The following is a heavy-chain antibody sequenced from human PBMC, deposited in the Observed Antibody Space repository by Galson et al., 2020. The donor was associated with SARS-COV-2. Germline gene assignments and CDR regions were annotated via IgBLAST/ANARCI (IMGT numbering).Heavy chain of an antibody. Sequence: SETLSLTCTVSGFSISSDYYWAWIRQPPGKGLEWIGSIHHSGITYYNPSLRGRVGISVDTSKNQFSLKLSSVTAADMAVYFCARGAGTASPNRASDYWGQGTLVTVSS. V-gene: IGHV4-38-2*02. CDR2: IHHSGIT. J-gene: IGHJ4*02. CDR1: GFSISSDYY. D-gene: IGHD1-1*01. CDR3: ARGAGTASPNRASDY.